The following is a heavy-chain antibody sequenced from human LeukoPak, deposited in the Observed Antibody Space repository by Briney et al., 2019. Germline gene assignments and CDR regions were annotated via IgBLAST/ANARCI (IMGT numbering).Heavy chain of an antibody. CDR3: ARDPALYYYGSVSYYYYYGMDV. J-gene: IGHJ6*04. Sequence: GGSLSLSCAASGFTFSRYGMHWVRKAPGKGLEWVAVIWNDGSNTYYAASVKGRFTISRANSKSTLYLQMNSLRAEDTAVYYCARDPALYYYGSVSYYYYYGMDVWGKGTTVTVSS. D-gene: IGHD3-10*01. CDR2: IWNDGSNT. V-gene: IGHV3-33*01. CDR1: GFTFSRYG.